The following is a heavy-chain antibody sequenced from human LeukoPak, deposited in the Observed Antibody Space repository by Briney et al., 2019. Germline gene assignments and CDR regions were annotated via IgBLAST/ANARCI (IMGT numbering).Heavy chain of an antibody. Sequence: SETLPLTCAVYGGSFSGYYWSWIRQPPGKGLEWIGEINHSGSTNYNPSLKSRVTISVDTSKNQFSLKLSSVTAADTAVYYCASAGSSSWYNWFDPWGQGTLVTVSS. J-gene: IGHJ5*02. V-gene: IGHV4-34*01. CDR2: INHSGST. CDR3: ASAGSSSWYNWFDP. CDR1: GGSFSGYY. D-gene: IGHD6-13*01.